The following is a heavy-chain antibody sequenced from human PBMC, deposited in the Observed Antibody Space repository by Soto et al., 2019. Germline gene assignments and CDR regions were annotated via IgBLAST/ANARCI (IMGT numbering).Heavy chain of an antibody. CDR1: GFSFSSYS. CDR3: ARGYTGYCSGGTSYWFDP. CDR2: ISSSASHI. J-gene: IGHJ5*02. Sequence: EVQLVESGGGLVKPGGSLRLSCAASGFSFSSYSMNWVRQAPGKGLEWVSSISSSASHINYAASVKGRFTISRDNAKKSLYLQMNSLRAEVTAVYYCARGYTGYCSGGTSYWFDPWGQGALVTVSS. D-gene: IGHD2-15*01. V-gene: IGHV3-21*01.